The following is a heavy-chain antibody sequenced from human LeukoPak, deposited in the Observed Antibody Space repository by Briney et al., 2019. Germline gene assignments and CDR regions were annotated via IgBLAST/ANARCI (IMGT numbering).Heavy chain of an antibody. CDR2: INHSGST. J-gene: IGHJ4*02. V-gene: IGHV4-34*01. CDR1: GGSFSGYY. CDR3: ARVHVPYDFWSGYSYYFDY. D-gene: IGHD3-3*01. Sequence: SETLSLTCAVYGGSFSGYYWSWIRQPPGKGLEWIGEINHSGSTNYNPSLKSRVTISVDRSKNQFSLKLSSVTAADTAVYYCARVHVPYDFWSGYSYYFDYWGQGTLVTVSS.